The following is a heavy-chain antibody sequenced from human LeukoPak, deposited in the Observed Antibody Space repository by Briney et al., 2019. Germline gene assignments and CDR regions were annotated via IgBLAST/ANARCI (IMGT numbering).Heavy chain of an antibody. V-gene: IGHV5-51*01. J-gene: IGHJ2*01. Sequence: GESLKISCKGSGSSFTSYWIGWVRPMPGKGLEWMGIVYPGDSDTRYSPSFQGQVTISADKSISTAYLQWSSLKASDTAMYYCARTGDSSGYSWYFDLWGRGTLVTVSS. CDR3: ARTGDSSGYSWYFDL. CDR2: VYPGDSDT. D-gene: IGHD3-22*01. CDR1: GSSFTSYW.